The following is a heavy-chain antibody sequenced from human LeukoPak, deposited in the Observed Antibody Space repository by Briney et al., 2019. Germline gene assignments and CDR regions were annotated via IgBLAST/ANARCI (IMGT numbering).Heavy chain of an antibody. V-gene: IGHV4-38-2*01. CDR1: GYSITNGDY. D-gene: IGHD3-10*01. CDR3: ARNSPSGFFDY. CDR2: IYNSAST. J-gene: IGHJ4*02. Sequence: KPSETLSLTCVVSGYSITNGDYWGWIRQSPGKGLEWIASIYNSASTHYNPSLRSRVTILVDTSKNEFSLKMRSVTAADTAVYYCARNSPSGFFDYWGQGTRATVSS.